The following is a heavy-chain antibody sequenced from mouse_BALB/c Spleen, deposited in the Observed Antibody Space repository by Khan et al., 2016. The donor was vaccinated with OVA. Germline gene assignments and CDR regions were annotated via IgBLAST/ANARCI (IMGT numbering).Heavy chain of an antibody. D-gene: IGHD1-1*01. CDR2: INPSNGGT. J-gene: IGHJ1*01. Sequence: QVQLKQSGTELVKPGASVKLSCKTSGYTFTRYYMYWVKQRPGQGLEWIGEINPSNGGTNFNEKFKSKATLTLDKLSSTAYMQLRSLTSEDSAVYYCRRKDYYGSSDRYFDVWGAGTTVTVSS. CDR3: RRKDYYGSSDRYFDV. V-gene: IGHV1-53*01. CDR1: GYTFTRYY.